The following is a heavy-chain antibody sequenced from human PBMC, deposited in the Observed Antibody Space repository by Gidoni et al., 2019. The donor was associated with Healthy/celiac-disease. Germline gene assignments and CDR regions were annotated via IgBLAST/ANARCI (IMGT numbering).Heavy chain of an antibody. CDR2: IYYSGST. CDR1: GGSISSSSYY. CDR3: ARLAHGGEWLSRVHKIWYFDL. V-gene: IGHV4-39*01. J-gene: IGHJ2*01. D-gene: IGHD3-3*01. Sequence: QLQLQESGPGLAKPSETLSLTCTVSGGSISSSSYYWGWIRQPPGKGLEWIGSIYYSGSTYYNPSLKSRVTISVDTSKNQFSLKLSSVTAADTAVYYCARLAHGGEWLSRVHKIWYFDLWGRGTLVTVSS.